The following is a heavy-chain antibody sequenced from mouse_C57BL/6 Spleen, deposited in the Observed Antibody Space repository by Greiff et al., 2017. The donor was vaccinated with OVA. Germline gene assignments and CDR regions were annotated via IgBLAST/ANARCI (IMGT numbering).Heavy chain of an antibody. V-gene: IGHV1-82*01. CDR3: AREPYPYYYAMDY. J-gene: IGHJ4*01. D-gene: IGHD6-1*01. Sequence: QVQLQQSGPELVKPGASVKISCKASGYAFSSSWMNWVKQRPGKGLEWIGRIYPGDGDTNYNGKFKGKATLTADKSSSTAYMQLSSLTSEDSAVYFCAREPYPYYYAMDYWGQGTSVTVSS. CDR2: IYPGDGDT. CDR1: GYAFSSSW.